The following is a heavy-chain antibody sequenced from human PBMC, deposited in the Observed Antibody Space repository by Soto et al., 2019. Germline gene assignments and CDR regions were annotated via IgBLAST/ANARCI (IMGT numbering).Heavy chain of an antibody. J-gene: IGHJ1*01. CDR1: GYTFTSYY. V-gene: IGHV1-46*01. Sequence: ASVKVSCKASGYTFTSYYMHWVRQAPGQGLEWMGIINPSGGSTSYAQKFQGRVTMTRDTSTSTVYMELSSLRSEDTAVYYCASYHDHRIPYDSSGYYFTEYFQHWGQGTLVTVSS. CDR2: INPSGGST. CDR3: ASYHDHRIPYDSSGYYFTEYFQH. D-gene: IGHD3-22*01.